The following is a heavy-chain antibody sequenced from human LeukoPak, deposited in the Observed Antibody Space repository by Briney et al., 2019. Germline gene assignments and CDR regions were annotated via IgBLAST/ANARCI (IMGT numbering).Heavy chain of an antibody. Sequence: PGRSLRLSCAASGFTFSSYAMHWLRQAPGKGLEWVAVISYDGSNKYYADSVKGRFTISRDNSKNTLYLQMNSLRAEDTAVYYCARYCSGGSCHHADAFDIWGQGTMVTVSS. V-gene: IGHV3-30*04. J-gene: IGHJ3*02. CDR3: ARYCSGGSCHHADAFDI. CDR1: GFTFSSYA. CDR2: ISYDGSNK. D-gene: IGHD2-15*01.